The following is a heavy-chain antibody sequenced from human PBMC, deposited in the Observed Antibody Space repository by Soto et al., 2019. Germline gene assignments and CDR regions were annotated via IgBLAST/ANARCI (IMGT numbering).Heavy chain of an antibody. J-gene: IGHJ4*02. CDR2: VSTNDDRT. V-gene: IGHV1-18*03. D-gene: IGHD3-22*01. Sequence: QVQMVQSGPEVKMPGASVKVSCKTSGYTFTAYGLAWLRQAPGQKPEWMRWVSTNDDRTNYARKFQGRVTMTTDRPTTTTSMELRSLGTDDMAVYYCARELNTESSAYYSFAFWGQGTLVTVSS. CDR3: ARELNTESSAYYSFAF. CDR1: GYTFTAYG.